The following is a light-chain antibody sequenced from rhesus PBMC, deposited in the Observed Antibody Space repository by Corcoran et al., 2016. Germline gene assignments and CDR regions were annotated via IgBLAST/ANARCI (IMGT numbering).Light chain of an antibody. CDR1: SSNIGGYD. J-gene: IGLJ1*01. CDR3: QSFDNSLNTYI. CDR2: DNN. Sequence: QSVLTQPPSVSGAPGQKVTISCTGSSSNIGGYDVHWYQLLPGTAPKLIIYDNNKRPSGISDRYSGSKSGTSASLAITGLRAEEVADYYCQSFDNSLNTYICGPGTRLTVL. V-gene: IGLV1-64*01.